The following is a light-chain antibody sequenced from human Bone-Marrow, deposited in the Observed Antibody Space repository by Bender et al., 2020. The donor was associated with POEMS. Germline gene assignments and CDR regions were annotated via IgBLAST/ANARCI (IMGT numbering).Light chain of an antibody. CDR1: SSDVGGYNY. V-gene: IGLV2-14*03. Sequence: QSALTQPASVSGSPGQSITISCTGTSSDVGGYNYVSWYQHHPGTAPKLLIYDVSNRPSGVSNRFSGSKSGNTASLTISGLQSEDEADYYCAVWDDSLNGWVFGGGTKLTVL. CDR2: DVS. J-gene: IGLJ3*02. CDR3: AVWDDSLNGWV.